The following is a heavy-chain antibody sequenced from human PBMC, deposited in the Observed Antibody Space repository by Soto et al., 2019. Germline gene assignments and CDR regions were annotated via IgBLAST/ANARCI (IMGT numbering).Heavy chain of an antibody. CDR1: GYTFASYG. CDR2: ISGHNGNT. J-gene: IGHJ3*02. CDR3: ARVGSYYLNAFDI. D-gene: IGHD3-22*01. V-gene: IGHV1-18*01. Sequence: ASVKVSCKASGYTFASYGITWVRQAPGQGLEWMGRISGHNGNTKYTQKLQGRVTMTRDTSTSTAYMELGSLRSDDTAVYYCARVGSYYLNAFDIWGQGTMVTVSS.